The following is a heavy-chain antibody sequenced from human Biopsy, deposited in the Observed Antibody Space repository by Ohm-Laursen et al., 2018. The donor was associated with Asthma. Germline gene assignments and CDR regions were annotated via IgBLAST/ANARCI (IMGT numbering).Heavy chain of an antibody. J-gene: IGHJ6*02. CDR2: ISYDGSNK. D-gene: IGHD3-3*01. CDR3: AKDTEGRYDFWSGLSYNYYGMDV. Sequence: SLRLSCAASGFTFSSYGMYWVRQAPGKGLEWVAVISYDGSNKYYADSVKGRFTISRDNSKNTLYPQMNSLRAEDTAAYYCAKDTEGRYDFWSGLSYNYYGMDVWGQGTLVTVSS. V-gene: IGHV3-30*18. CDR1: GFTFSSYG.